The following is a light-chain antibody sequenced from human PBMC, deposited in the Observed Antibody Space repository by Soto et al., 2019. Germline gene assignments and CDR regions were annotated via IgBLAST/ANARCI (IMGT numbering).Light chain of an antibody. CDR2: GAS. CDR1: QSVYGTY. Sequence: EILFTQSPGPLSLSPGERASPSCQSRQSVYGTYLAWYQQRPGQAPRLLIYGASSRATGIPDRFSGSGSGTDFTLTISRLEPEDSAVYYCQHYDNLPPLTFGGGTKVDIK. V-gene: IGKV3-20*01. J-gene: IGKJ4*01. CDR3: QHYDNLPPLT.